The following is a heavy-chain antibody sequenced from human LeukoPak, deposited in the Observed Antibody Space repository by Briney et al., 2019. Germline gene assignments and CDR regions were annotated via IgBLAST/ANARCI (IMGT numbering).Heavy chain of an antibody. CDR3: AKLVNYYDSSGYYAYYYYYGMDV. D-gene: IGHD3-22*01. Sequence: GGSLRLSCAASGFTFSSYCMHWVRQAPGKGLEWVGVISYDESNKYYAHSVKGRFTISRDNSKNTLYLQMNSLRAEDTAVYYCAKLVNYYDSSGYYAYYYYYGMDVWGQGTTVTVSS. CDR1: GFTFSSYC. V-gene: IGHV3-30*18. CDR2: ISYDESNK. J-gene: IGHJ6*02.